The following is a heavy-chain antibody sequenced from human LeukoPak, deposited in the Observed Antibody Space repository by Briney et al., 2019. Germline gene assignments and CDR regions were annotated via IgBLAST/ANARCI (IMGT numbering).Heavy chain of an antibody. D-gene: IGHD5-24*01. Sequence: GASVKVSCKASGYTFTGYYMHWVRPAPGQGLEWMGWINPNSGGTNYAQKFQGKVTMTRDPSISTAYMELSRLRTDDTAVYYCARWTVEMATIHGDAFDIWGQGTMVTVSS. J-gene: IGHJ3*02. CDR1: GYTFTGYY. V-gene: IGHV1-2*02. CDR3: ARWTVEMATIHGDAFDI. CDR2: INPNSGGT.